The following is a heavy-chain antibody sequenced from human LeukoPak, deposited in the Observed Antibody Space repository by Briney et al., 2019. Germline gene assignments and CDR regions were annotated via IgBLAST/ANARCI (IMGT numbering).Heavy chain of an antibody. V-gene: IGHV3-9*03. Sequence: GRSLRLSCAASGFTFDDYAMHWVRQAPGKGLEWVSGISWNSGSIGYADSVKGRFTISRDNAKNSLYLQMNSLRAEDMALYYCAKDVGSSWRHSFIGDWGKGTLVTVSS. D-gene: IGHD6-13*01. J-gene: IGHJ4*02. CDR1: GFTFDDYA. CDR3: AKDVGSSWRHSFIGD. CDR2: ISWNSGSI.